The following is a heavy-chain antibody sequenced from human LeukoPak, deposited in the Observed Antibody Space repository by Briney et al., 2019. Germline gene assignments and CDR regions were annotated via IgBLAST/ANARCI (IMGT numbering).Heavy chain of an antibody. D-gene: IGHD1-26*01. CDR2: ISGSGGST. CDR3: AKTEWELRVYY. J-gene: IGHJ4*02. V-gene: IGHV3-23*01. Sequence: TGGSLRLSCAASGFTVSSNYMSWVRQAPGKGLEWVSAISGSGGSTYYADSVKGRFTISRDNSKNTLYLQINSLRAEDTAVYYCAKTEWELRVYYWGQGTLVTVSS. CDR1: GFTVSSNY.